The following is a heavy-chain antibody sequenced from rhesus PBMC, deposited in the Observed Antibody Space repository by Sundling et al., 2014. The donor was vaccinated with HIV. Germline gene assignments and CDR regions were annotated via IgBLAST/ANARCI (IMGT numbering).Heavy chain of an antibody. V-gene: IGHV4-106*01. CDR2: IYGSSGST. CDR1: GGSISDNYY. Sequence: QVQLQESGPGLVKPSETLSLTCTVSGGSISDNYYWSWIRQPPGKGLEWIGYIYGSSGSTDYNPSLKSRVTISTDTSKNQFSLNLSSVTAADTAVYYCAREELGLFDYWAQGVLVTVSS. CDR3: AREELGLFDY. D-gene: IGHD7-45*01. J-gene: IGHJ4*01.